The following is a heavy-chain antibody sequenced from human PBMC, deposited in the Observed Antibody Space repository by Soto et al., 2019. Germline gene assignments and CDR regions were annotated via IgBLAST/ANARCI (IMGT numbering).Heavy chain of an antibody. CDR2: ISYDGSNK. Sequence: GGSLRLSCAASGFPFSSYAMHWVRQAPGKGLEWVAVISYDGSNKYYADSVKGRFTISRDNSKNTLYLQMNSLRAEDTAVYYCASRPYCTNGVCPSYYYYGMDVWGQGTTVTVSS. D-gene: IGHD2-8*01. CDR1: GFPFSSYA. CDR3: ASRPYCTNGVCPSYYYYGMDV. V-gene: IGHV3-30-3*01. J-gene: IGHJ6*02.